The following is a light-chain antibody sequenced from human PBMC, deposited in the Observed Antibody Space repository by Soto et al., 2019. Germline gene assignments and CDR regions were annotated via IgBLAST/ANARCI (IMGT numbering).Light chain of an antibody. V-gene: IGKV3-15*01. Sequence: EIVMTKCQATLSASPADRVTLSCRASQSVSSNLAWYQQKPGQPPRLFIYGATSRATGVPARFSGSRSGTEFTLTISGLQSEDVAIYYCQHYSNWTPWTFGQGTKVDIK. J-gene: IGKJ1*01. CDR3: QHYSNWTPWT. CDR1: QSVSSN. CDR2: GAT.